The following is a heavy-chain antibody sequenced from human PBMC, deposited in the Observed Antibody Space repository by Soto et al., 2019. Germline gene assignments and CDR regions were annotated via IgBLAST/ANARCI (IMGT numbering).Heavy chain of an antibody. Sequence: GGSLRLSCAASGFTFSSYAMTWVRQAPGKGLEWVSTISGSTGTTYYADSVKGRFTMSRDNSKNTLFLQMNSLRAEDTALYYCAKDWDLVRGGPRVYWGQGTLVTVSS. V-gene: IGHV3-23*01. CDR1: GFTFSSYA. CDR2: ISGSTGTT. J-gene: IGHJ4*02. D-gene: IGHD3-10*01. CDR3: AKDWDLVRGGPRVY.